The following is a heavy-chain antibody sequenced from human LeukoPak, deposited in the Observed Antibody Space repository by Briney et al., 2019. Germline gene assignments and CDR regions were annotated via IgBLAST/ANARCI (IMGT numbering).Heavy chain of an antibody. CDR1: GYTFTSYG. J-gene: IGHJ4*02. Sequence: GASVKVSCKASGYTFTSYGISWVRQAPGQGLEWMGWISAYNGNTNYAQKLQGRVTMTTDTSTSTAYMELRSLRSDDTAVYYCARYVGLQGALGTIDYWGQGTLVTVSS. V-gene: IGHV1-18*01. D-gene: IGHD1-14*01. CDR3: ARYVGLQGALGTIDY. CDR2: ISAYNGNT.